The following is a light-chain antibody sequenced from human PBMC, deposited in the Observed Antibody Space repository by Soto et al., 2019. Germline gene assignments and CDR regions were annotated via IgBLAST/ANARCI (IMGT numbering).Light chain of an antibody. CDR3: QQYGSAPRT. CDR1: QSVSSSF. Sequence: ESVLTPSPGTLSLSPGERATLSCRASQSVSSSFLSWYQQKPGQSPRLLIYGASGRATGIPDRFSGSGSGTDFTLTISSLEPEDFAVYYCQQYGSAPRTFGQGTKVAIK. J-gene: IGKJ1*01. CDR2: GAS. V-gene: IGKV3-20*01.